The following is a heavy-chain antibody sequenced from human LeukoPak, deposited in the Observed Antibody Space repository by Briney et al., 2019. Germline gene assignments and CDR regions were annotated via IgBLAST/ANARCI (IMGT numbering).Heavy chain of an antibody. D-gene: IGHD2-21*02. CDR2: IYTSGST. CDR3: ARDGYCGGDCYPY. Sequence: PSETLSLTCTVSGGSIRGYYWSWIRQPAGKGLEWIGRIYTSGSTKYNPSLKSRVTMSVDTSKNQFSLKLSSVTAADTAVYYCARDGYCGGDCYPYWGQGTLVTVSS. CDR1: GGSIRGYY. J-gene: IGHJ4*02. V-gene: IGHV4-4*07.